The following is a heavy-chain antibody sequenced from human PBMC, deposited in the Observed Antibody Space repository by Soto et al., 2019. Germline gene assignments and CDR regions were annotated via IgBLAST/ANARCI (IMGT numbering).Heavy chain of an antibody. D-gene: IGHD4-4*01. V-gene: IGHV4-59*01. CDR3: ARATYSRYMDV. CDR2: IYYSGST. J-gene: IGHJ6*03. Sequence: SETLSLTCTVSGGSISSYYWSWIRQPPGKGLEWIGYIYYSGSTNYNPSLKSRVTISVDTSKNQFSLKLSSVTAADTAVYYCARATYSRYMDVWGKGTTVTVSS. CDR1: GGSISSYY.